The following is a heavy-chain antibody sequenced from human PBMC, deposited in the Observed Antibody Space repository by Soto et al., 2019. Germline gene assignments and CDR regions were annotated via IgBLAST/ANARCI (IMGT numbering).Heavy chain of an antibody. CDR1: VDSISSSNW. CDR3: ARHSGSYSRDY. J-gene: IGHJ4*02. CDR2: TYHSGST. D-gene: IGHD1-26*01. Sequence: SETLSVTCGVSVDSISSSNWWSCVRQLPGKGTEWIGKTYHSGSTNYNPSLKSRVTISVDKSKNQFSLNLNSVTAADTAVYYCARHSGSYSRDYWGQGTLVTVS. V-gene: IGHV4-4*02.